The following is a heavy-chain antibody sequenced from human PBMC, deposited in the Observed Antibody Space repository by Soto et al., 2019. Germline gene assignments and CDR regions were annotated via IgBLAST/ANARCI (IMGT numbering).Heavy chain of an antibody. CDR3: SRVEYVTSSPIG. D-gene: IGHD6-6*01. V-gene: IGHV3-73*01. Sequence: GGALRLSCAASGVTLSGSAIHWVRQAPGKGLEWVARIRTKSNGYATTYAASVKGRFTISRDDSKNMAYLQMNGLKTEDTAMYYCSRVEYVTSSPIGWGQGTLVTVSS. CDR1: GVTLSGSA. J-gene: IGHJ4*02. CDR2: IRTKSNGYAT.